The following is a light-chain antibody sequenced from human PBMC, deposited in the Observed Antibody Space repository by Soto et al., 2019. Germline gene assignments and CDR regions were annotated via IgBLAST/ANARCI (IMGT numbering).Light chain of an antibody. Sequence: QSALTQPASVSGSPGQSITISCTGTSSDIGGYNYVSWYQHHPGKAPKLMIYDVTNRPSGVSNRFSGSKSGNTASLTISGLQAEDEADYYCSSSTSSSTLHVVFGGGTKLTVL. J-gene: IGLJ2*01. CDR1: SSDIGGYNY. V-gene: IGLV2-14*03. CDR3: SSSTSSSTLHVV. CDR2: DVT.